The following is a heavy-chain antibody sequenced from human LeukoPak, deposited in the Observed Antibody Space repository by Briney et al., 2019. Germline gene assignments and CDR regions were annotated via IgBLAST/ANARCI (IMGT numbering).Heavy chain of an antibody. D-gene: IGHD1-7*01. CDR3: ARTGLTGTTEEGNAYYFDY. CDR1: GYSISSGYY. J-gene: IGHJ4*02. Sequence: SETLSLTCTVSGYSISSGYYWGWIRQPPGKGLEWIGSIYHSGSTYYNPSLKSRVTISVDTSKNQFSLKLSSVTAADTAMYYCARTGLTGTTEEGNAYYFDYWDQGTLVTVSS. V-gene: IGHV4-38-2*02. CDR2: IYHSGST.